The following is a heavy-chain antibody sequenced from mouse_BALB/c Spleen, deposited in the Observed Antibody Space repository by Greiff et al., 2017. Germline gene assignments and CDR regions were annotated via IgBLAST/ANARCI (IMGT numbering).Heavy chain of an antibody. CDR3: ARIYYGNYSWYFDV. J-gene: IGHJ1*01. Sequence: QVQLKESGPGLVQPSQSLSITCTVSGFSLTSYGVHWVRQSPGKGLEWLGVIWSGGSTDYNAAFISRLSISKDNSKSQVFFKMNSLQADDTAIYYCARIYYGNYSWYFDVWGAGTTVTVSS. CDR1: GFSLTSYG. CDR2: IWSGGST. V-gene: IGHV2-4-1*01. D-gene: IGHD2-1*01.